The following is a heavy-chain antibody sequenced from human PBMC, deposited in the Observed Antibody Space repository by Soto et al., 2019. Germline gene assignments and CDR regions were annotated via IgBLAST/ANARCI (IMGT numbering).Heavy chain of an antibody. Sequence: QVQVVESGGGVVQPGRSLRLSCAASGFTFSSYGMHWVRQAPGKGLEWVAVIWHDGKNKYYADSVKGRFTISRDNSKNSLYLQMKSLRAEDTSVYYCARVPVTDEAIDYWGQGTLVTVSS. J-gene: IGHJ4*02. CDR1: GFTFSSYG. D-gene: IGHD2-21*02. CDR3: ARVPVTDEAIDY. V-gene: IGHV3-33*01. CDR2: IWHDGKNK.